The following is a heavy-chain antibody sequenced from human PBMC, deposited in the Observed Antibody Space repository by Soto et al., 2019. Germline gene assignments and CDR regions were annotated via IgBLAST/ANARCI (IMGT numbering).Heavy chain of an antibody. V-gene: IGHV3-30*18. CDR1: GFTFSNYG. CDR2: ISYDGGNK. CDR3: AKEQQITIFGVVIPSVDDFDI. Sequence: QVQLVESEGGVVQPGRSLRLSCAASGFTFSNYGMHWVRQAPGKGLEWVAFISYDGGNKYYADSVNGRFTISRDNSKNTLYLQMNSLRAEDTAVYYCAKEQQITIFGVVIPSVDDFDIWGQGTMVTVSS. D-gene: IGHD3-3*01. J-gene: IGHJ3*02.